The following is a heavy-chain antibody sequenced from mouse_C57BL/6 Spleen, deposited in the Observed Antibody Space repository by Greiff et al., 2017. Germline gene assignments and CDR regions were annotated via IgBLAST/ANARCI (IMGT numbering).Heavy chain of an antibody. D-gene: IGHD2-2*01. CDR1: GYTFTSYW. V-gene: IGHV1-50*01. Sequence: QVQLQQPGAELVKPGASVKLSCKASGYTFTSYWMQWVKQRPGQGLEWIGEIDPSDSYTNYNQKFKGKATMTVDTSSSTAYMQLSSLTSEDSAVYYGGRRGWLREEAMDYWGQGTSVTVSS. J-gene: IGHJ4*01. CDR3: GRRGWLREEAMDY. CDR2: IDPSDSYT.